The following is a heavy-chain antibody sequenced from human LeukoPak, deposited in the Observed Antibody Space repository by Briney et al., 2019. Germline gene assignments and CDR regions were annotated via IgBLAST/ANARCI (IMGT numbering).Heavy chain of an antibody. CDR2: ISWNSGSI. V-gene: IGHV3-9*01. J-gene: IGHJ4*02. CDR1: GFTFDDYA. CDR3: AKARREYSSSWYLFDY. D-gene: IGHD6-13*01. Sequence: PGGSLRLSCAAYGFTFDDYAMHWVRQAPGKGLEWVSGISWNSGSIGYADSVKGRFTISRDNAKNSLYLQMNSLRAEDTALYYCAKARREYSSSWYLFDYWGQGTLVTVSS.